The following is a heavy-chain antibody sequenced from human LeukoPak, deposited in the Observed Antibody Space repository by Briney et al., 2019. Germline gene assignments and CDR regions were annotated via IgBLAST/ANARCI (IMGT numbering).Heavy chain of an antibody. V-gene: IGHV1-69*06. J-gene: IGHJ6*03. D-gene: IGHD6-13*01. Sequence: ASVKVSCKASGGTLSSYAISWVRQAPGQGLEWMGGIIPIFGTANYAQKFQGRVTITADKSTSTAYMELSSLRSEDTAVYYCARNPGIAAAGEATNYYMDVWGKGTTVTVSS. CDR3: ARNPGIAAAGEATNYYMDV. CDR2: IIPIFGTA. CDR1: GGTLSSYA.